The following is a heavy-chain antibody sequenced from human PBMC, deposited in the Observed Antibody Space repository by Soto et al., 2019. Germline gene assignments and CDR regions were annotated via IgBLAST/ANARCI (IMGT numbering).Heavy chain of an antibody. CDR3: ARGLGRRWLRFHDVFDI. D-gene: IGHD5-12*01. CDR2: ISSNGGST. CDR1: GFTFSSYA. J-gene: IGHJ3*02. Sequence: PGGSLRLSCAASGFTFSSYAMSWVRQAPGKGLEYVSAISSNGGSTYYANSVKGRFTISRDNSKNTLYLQMGSLRAEDMAVYYCARGLGRRWLRFHDVFDIWGQGTMVTVSS. V-gene: IGHV3-64*01.